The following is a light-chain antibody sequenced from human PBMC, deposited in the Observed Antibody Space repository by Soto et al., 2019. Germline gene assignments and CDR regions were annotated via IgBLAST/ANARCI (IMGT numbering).Light chain of an antibody. Sequence: DIQMTQSPSTLSASVGDRVTITCRASQSILSWLAWYQHKPGKAPKLLIYDASSLESGVPSRFSGSRSGIEFTLILSSLQPADIANYYCQQYDTYWTFGQGTKVEI. CDR2: DAS. CDR1: QSILSW. CDR3: QQYDTYWT. V-gene: IGKV1-5*01. J-gene: IGKJ1*01.